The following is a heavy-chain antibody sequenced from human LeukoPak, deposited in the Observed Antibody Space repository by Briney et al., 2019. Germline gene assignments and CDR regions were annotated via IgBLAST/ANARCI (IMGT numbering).Heavy chain of an antibody. V-gene: IGHV1-46*01. J-gene: IGHJ4*02. CDR1: GYTFTSYY. CDR3: AKNWEGGY. CDR2: INPSGGST. Sequence: GASVTVSCTASGYTFTSYYIHWVRQAPGQGLEWMGIINPSGGSTSYAQKFQGRVTMTRDMSTSTVYMELSSLRSEDTAVYYCAKNWEGGYWGQGTLVTVSS. D-gene: IGHD1-26*01.